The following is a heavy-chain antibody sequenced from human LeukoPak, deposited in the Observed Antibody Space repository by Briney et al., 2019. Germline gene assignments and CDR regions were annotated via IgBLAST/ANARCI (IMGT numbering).Heavy chain of an antibody. Sequence: GGSLRLSCAASGFTFENYGMSWVRQAPGKGLEWVSVIKGNGASTGYADSVKGRFTISRDNARKSLYLQMNSLRVEDTALYYCVRDLGYCSSTSCYADYWGQGTPVSVSS. CDR2: IKGNGAST. J-gene: IGHJ4*02. CDR3: VRDLGYCSSTSCYADY. CDR1: GFTFENYG. V-gene: IGHV3-20*04. D-gene: IGHD2-2*01.